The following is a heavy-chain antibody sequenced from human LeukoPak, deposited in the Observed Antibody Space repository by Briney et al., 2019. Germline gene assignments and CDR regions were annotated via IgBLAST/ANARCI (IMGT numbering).Heavy chain of an antibody. CDR1: GFTFSSYS. J-gene: IGHJ3*02. CDR2: ISSSSSYI. D-gene: IGHD3-22*01. V-gene: IGHV3-21*01. CDR3: ARDGYPDSSGYRDAFDI. Sequence: GGSLRLSCAASGFTFSSYSMNWVRQAPGKGLEGGSSISSSSSYIYYADSVKGRFTISRDNAKNSLYLQMNSLRAEDTAVYYCARDGYPDSSGYRDAFDIWGQGTMVTVSS.